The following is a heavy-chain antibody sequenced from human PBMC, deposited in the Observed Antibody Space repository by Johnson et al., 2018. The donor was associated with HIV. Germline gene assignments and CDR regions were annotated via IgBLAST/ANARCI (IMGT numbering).Heavy chain of an antibody. CDR2: LNSDGSSV. Sequence: VQLVESGGGLVQPGGSLRLSCAASGFTFSSYWMHWVRQAPGKGLMWVSRLNSDGSSVSYADFVKGRFTVSRDNAKNTLYLQMNSLRAEDTAVYYCARSRYDSSGYGIWGQGTMVTVSS. J-gene: IGHJ3*02. CDR3: ARSRYDSSGYGI. D-gene: IGHD3-22*01. V-gene: IGHV3-74*02. CDR1: GFTFSSYW.